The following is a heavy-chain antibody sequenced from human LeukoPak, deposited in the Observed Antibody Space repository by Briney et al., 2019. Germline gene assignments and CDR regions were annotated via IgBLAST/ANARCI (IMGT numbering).Heavy chain of an antibody. J-gene: IGHJ4*02. CDR1: GFTFSSYA. D-gene: IGHD3-22*01. Sequence: GRSLRLSCAASGFTFSSYAMHWVRQAPGKGLEWVAVISYDGSNKYYADSVKGRFTISRDNSKNTLYLQMNSLRAEDTAVYYCAKGSSGYRYYFDYWGQGTLVTVSS. CDR3: AKGSSGYRYYFDY. V-gene: IGHV3-30*04. CDR2: ISYDGSNK.